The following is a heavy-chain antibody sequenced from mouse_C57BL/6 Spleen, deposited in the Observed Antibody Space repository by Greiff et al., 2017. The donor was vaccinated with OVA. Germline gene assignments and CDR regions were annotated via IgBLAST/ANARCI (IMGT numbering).Heavy chain of an antibody. J-gene: IGHJ2*01. D-gene: IGHD2-5*01. V-gene: IGHV1-15*01. CDR3: TRDYSNYGIDY. CDR2: IDPETGGT. Sequence: QVHVKQSGAELVRPGASVTLSCKASGYTFTDYEMHWVKQTPVHGLEWIGAIDPETGGTAYNQKFKGKAILTADKSSSTAYMELRSLTSEDSAVYYCTRDYSNYGIDYWGQGTTLTVSS. CDR1: GYTFTDYE.